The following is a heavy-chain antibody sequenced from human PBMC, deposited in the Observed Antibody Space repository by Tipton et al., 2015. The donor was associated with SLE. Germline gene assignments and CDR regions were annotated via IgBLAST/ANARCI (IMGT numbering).Heavy chain of an antibody. J-gene: IGHJ4*02. Sequence: TLSLTCTVSDDSISGYYWSWIRQPPGKGLEWIGYIYDIGGTNYNPSLMGRLSMSMDTSKNQFFLKLSSVTAADTAVYYCVSETPRDGYKFFHWGQGTLVTVSS. V-gene: IGHV4-59*08. CDR3: VSETPRDGYKFFH. CDR1: DDSISGYY. CDR2: IYDIGGT. D-gene: IGHD5-24*01.